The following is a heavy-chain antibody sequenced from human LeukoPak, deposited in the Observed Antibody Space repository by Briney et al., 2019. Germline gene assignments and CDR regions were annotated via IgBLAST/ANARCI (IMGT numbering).Heavy chain of an antibody. Sequence: GGSLRLSCAASGFSFSDNWMSWVRQAPGKGLEWVANIKEDGSEKNYVDSVKGRFTISRDNAKNSLYLQMISLRAEDTAVYYCTAQWLDPLDYWGQGTLVTVSS. D-gene: IGHD6-19*01. J-gene: IGHJ4*02. CDR1: GFSFSDNW. V-gene: IGHV3-7*05. CDR3: TAQWLDPLDY. CDR2: IKEDGSEK.